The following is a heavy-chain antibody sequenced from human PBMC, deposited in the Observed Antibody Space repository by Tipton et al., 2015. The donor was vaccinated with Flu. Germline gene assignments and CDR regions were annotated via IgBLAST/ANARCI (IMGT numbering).Heavy chain of an antibody. V-gene: IGHV4-4*07. Sequence: TLSLTCTVSGGAITGHSWNWIRQPAGKSLEWIGRVSTTKRTDYNPSLKSRVTMSVDMSTNQFSLTLISVSAADTAVYYCVRVDYDNRWSLFDFWGRGILVTVSS. CDR2: VSTTKRT. CDR1: GGAITGHS. D-gene: IGHD3-22*01. CDR3: VRVDYDNRWSLFDF. J-gene: IGHJ4*02.